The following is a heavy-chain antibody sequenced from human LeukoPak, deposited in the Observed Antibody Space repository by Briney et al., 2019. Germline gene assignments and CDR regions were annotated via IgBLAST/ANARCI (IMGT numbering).Heavy chain of an antibody. CDR3: AKVLSGAFYTPFDL. CDR2: VSLDGSKK. J-gene: IGHJ4*02. CDR1: GFSFSNYA. V-gene: IGHV3-30*18. Sequence: GGSLRLSCAASGFSFSNYAMHWVRQAPGKGREWVALVSLDGSKKYYTASVKGRFTISRDNSKNTLFLQMSSLRAEDTAVCSCAKVLSGAFYTPFDLWGQGTLVTVSS. D-gene: IGHD2-21*02.